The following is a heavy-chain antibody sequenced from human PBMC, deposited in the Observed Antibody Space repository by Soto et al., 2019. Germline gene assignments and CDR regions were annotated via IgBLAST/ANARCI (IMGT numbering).Heavy chain of an antibody. V-gene: IGHV4-30-4*01. CDR3: ARDDSSGYYYYGMDV. Sequence: SETLSLTCTVSGGSISSGDYYWSWIRQPPGKGLEWIGYIYYSGSTYYNPSLKSRVTISVDTSKNQFSLKLSSVTAADTAVYYCARDDSSGYYYYGMDVWGQGPKVTVSS. CDR1: GGSISSGDYY. J-gene: IGHJ6*02. D-gene: IGHD3-22*01. CDR2: IYYSGST.